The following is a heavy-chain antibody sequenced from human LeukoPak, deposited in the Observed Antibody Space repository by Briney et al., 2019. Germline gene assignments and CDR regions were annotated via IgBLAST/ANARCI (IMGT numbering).Heavy chain of an antibody. D-gene: IGHD6-6*01. CDR1: GDTFTGYY. Sequence: GASVKVSCKASGDTFTGYYIHWVRQAPGQGLEWMGWIYPYSGDTNYAQNFQGRVTMTRDTSISTAYMELSSLKSDDTAVYYCARDRNSGSSLDIWGQGTMLTLSS. CDR3: ARDRNSGSSLDI. J-gene: IGHJ3*02. V-gene: IGHV1-2*02. CDR2: IYPYSGDT.